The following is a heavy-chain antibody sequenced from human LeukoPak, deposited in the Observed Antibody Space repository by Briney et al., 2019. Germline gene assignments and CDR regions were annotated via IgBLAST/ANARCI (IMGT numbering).Heavy chain of an antibody. D-gene: IGHD2-15*01. J-gene: IGHJ5*02. CDR1: GGSFSGYY. CDR2: ISYSGST. V-gene: IGHV4-34*01. CDR3: ARGGRYCSGDSCLYNWFDP. Sequence: PSETLSLTCAVYGGSFSGYYWSWIRQPPGKGLEWIGSISYSGSTYYNPSLKSRVTISVDTSKNQFSLKLRSVTAADTAIYYCARGGRYCSGDSCLYNWFDPWGQGTLVSVSS.